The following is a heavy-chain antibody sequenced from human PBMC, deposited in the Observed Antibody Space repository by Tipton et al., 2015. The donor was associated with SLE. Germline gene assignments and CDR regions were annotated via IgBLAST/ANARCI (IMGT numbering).Heavy chain of an antibody. CDR3: ARQLWFGEFHFDN. D-gene: IGHD3-10*01. CDR1: GGSISRYY. CDR2: IYYSGST. Sequence: LRLSCTVSGGSISRYYWGWIRQPPGKGLEWIGSIYYSGSTYYHPSLKSRVTMSVDTSKNQFSLKLSSVTAADTATYYCARQLWFGEFHFDNWGQGTLVTVSS. J-gene: IGHJ4*02. V-gene: IGHV4-39*01.